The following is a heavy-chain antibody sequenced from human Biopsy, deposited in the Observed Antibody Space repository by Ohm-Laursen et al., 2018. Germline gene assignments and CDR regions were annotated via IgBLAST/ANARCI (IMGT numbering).Heavy chain of an antibody. V-gene: IGHV1-69*04. CDR1: GDTFTTSA. CDR3: ASGDIGGIGLDV. J-gene: IGHJ6*02. CDR2: IIPILGTV. D-gene: IGHD3-10*01. Sequence: SVKVSCKASGDTFTTSAISWVRQVPVQGLDWMGRIIPILGTVDYGQNFQGRVTIRADTSTTFLELTSLRYDDTAVYYCASGDIGGIGLDVWGLGTTVTVSS.